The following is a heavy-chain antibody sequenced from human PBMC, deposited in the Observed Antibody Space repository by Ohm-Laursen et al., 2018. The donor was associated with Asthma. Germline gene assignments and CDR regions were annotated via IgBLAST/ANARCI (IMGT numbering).Heavy chain of an antibody. V-gene: IGHV1-46*01. CDR1: GYTFTSYY. CDR2: INPSGGST. J-gene: IGHJ4*02. D-gene: IGHD4-17*01. Sequence: ASVKVSCKASGYTFTSYYMHWVRQAPGQGLEWMGIINPSGGSTSYAQKFQGRVTMTRDTSISTAYMELSRLRSDDTAVYYCARGDFYGDYGIYYFDYWGQGTLVSVSS. CDR3: ARGDFYGDYGIYYFDY.